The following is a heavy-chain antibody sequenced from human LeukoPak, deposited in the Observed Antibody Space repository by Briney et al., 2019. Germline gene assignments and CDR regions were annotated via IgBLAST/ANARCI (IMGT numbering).Heavy chain of an antibody. Sequence: GGSLRLSCAASGFTFSSYSMNWVRQAPGKGLVWVSRINSDGSSTSYADSVKGRFTISRDNAKNTLYLQMNSLRAEDTAVYYCVRDGVEMATIAQDLDCWGQGTLVTVSS. J-gene: IGHJ4*02. V-gene: IGHV3-74*01. CDR2: INSDGSST. CDR1: GFTFSSYS. D-gene: IGHD5-24*01. CDR3: VRDGVEMATIAQDLDC.